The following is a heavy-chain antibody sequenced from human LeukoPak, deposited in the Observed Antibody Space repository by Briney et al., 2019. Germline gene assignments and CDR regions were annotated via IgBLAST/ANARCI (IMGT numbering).Heavy chain of an antibody. D-gene: IGHD1-26*01. CDR1: GFTFSDYY. CDR3: AKISMGELLGDAFDI. V-gene: IGHV3-11*01. CDR2: ISSSGSTI. J-gene: IGHJ3*02. Sequence: GSLRLPCAASGFTFSDYYMSWIRQAPGKGLEWVSYISSSGSTIYYADSVKGRFTISRDNSKNTLYLQMNSLRAEDTAVYYCAKISMGELLGDAFDIWGQGTMVTVSS.